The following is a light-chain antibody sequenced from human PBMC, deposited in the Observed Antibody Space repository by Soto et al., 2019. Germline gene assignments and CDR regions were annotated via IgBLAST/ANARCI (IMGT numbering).Light chain of an antibody. CDR1: QSVDND. Sequence: EIVMTQSPATLSVSPGDRPTLSCRASQSVDNDLAWYQQKPGQPPRLLIYDASTRATGIPARFSGSQSGTEFTLTISSLLSEDFAVYSCQQYNNWPLTFGGGTKVDIK. V-gene: IGKV3D-15*01. J-gene: IGKJ4*01. CDR2: DAS. CDR3: QQYNNWPLT.